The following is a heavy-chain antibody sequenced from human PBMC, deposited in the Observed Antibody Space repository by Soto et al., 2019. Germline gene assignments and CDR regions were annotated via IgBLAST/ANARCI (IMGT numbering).Heavy chain of an antibody. CDR3: ARDDTRAGYDY. V-gene: IGHV4-31*03. D-gene: IGHD5-18*01. J-gene: IGHJ4*02. CDR1: GGSITTGGYY. CDR2: IYYSGST. Sequence: QVQLQESGPGLVKPSQTLSLTCTVSGGSITTGGYYWSWIRQHPGKGLEWIGYIYYSGSTSYNPSLNRRITMSVDTSKNQFSLKLNSVTAADTAVYYCARDDTRAGYDYWGQGTLVTVSS.